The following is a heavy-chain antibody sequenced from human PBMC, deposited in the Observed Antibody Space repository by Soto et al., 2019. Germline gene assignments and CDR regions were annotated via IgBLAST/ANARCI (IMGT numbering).Heavy chain of an antibody. J-gene: IGHJ4*02. CDR2: IYYSGST. D-gene: IGHD3-16*01. CDR3: ARSNYDYIWGSYFDY. Sequence: QLQLQESGPGLVKPSETLSLTCTVSGGSISSSSYYWGWIRQPPGKGLEWIGSIYYSGSTYYNPSLKSRVTISVDTSKNPFSLQMSSVTAADTAVYYCARSNYDYIWGSYFDYWGQGTLVTFSS. V-gene: IGHV4-39*01. CDR1: GGSISSSSYY.